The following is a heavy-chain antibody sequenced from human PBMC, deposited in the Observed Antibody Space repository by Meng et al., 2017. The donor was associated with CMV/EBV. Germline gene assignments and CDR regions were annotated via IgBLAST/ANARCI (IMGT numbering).Heavy chain of an antibody. J-gene: IGHJ6*02. D-gene: IGHD5-18*01. V-gene: IGHV3-30*02. CDR2: IRYDGSNK. CDR3: AKDGGEGGQLWLPSYYYYGMDV. Sequence: GESLKISCAASGFTFSSYGIHWVRQAPGKGLEWVAFIRYDGSNKYYADSVKGRFTISRDNSKNTLYLQMNSLRAEDTAVYYCAKDGGEGGQLWLPSYYYYGMDVWGQGTTVTVSS. CDR1: GFTFSSYG.